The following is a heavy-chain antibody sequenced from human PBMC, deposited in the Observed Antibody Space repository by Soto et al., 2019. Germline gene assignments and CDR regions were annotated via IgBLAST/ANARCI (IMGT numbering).Heavy chain of an antibody. CDR2: ISTYNENT. V-gene: IGHV1-18*01. Sequence: QAQLVQSGAEVKKPGALVKVSCKASGYSFSRYGISWVRQAPGQGHEWMGWISTYNENTKYAQKFQGRVTMTTDTSTSTAYMEMRSLTSYDTAMYDCAREGFCSSGSCALYSHDFFVMDVWGQGTTVTVSS. CDR3: AREGFCSSGSCALYSHDFFVMDV. J-gene: IGHJ6*02. D-gene: IGHD2-15*01. CDR1: GYSFSRYG.